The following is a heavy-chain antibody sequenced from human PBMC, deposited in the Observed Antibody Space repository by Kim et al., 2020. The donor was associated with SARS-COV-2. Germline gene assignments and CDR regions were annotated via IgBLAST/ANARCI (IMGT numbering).Heavy chain of an antibody. V-gene: IGHV3-48*02. CDR2: ISSSSSTI. Sequence: GGSLRLSCAASGFTFSSYSMNWVRQAPGKGLEWVSYISSSSSTIYYADSVKGRFTISRDNAKNSLYLQMNSLRDEDTAVYYCARVGSRGSGSYYRYYYYYGMDVWGQGTTVTVSS. D-gene: IGHD3-10*01. CDR1: GFTFSSYS. CDR3: ARVGSRGSGSYYRYYYYYGMDV. J-gene: IGHJ6*02.